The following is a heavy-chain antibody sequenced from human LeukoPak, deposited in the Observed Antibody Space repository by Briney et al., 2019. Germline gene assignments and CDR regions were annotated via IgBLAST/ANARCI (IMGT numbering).Heavy chain of an antibody. CDR2: INPNTGGT. CDR3: ARKGSPRWNSFDN. D-gene: IGHD1-1*01. J-gene: IGHJ4*02. CDR1: GYTFTDYY. V-gene: IGHV1-2*02. Sequence: GASVKVSCKASGYTFTDYYMHWVRQAPGQGLEWMGWINPNTGGTTYAQKFQGRVTMTRDTSISTAYMELSSLTSDATAVYYSARKGSPRWNSFDNWGQGTLVTVSP.